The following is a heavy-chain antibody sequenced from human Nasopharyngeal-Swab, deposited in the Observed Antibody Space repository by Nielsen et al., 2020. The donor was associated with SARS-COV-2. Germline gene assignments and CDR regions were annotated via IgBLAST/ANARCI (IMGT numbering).Heavy chain of an antibody. CDR2: FDPEDGET. CDR3: ATVLLWFGDHAEYFQH. D-gene: IGHD3-10*01. Sequence: ALVKVSCKVSGYTLTELSMHWVRQAPGKGLEWMGGFDPEDGETIYAQKFQGRVTMTEDTSTDTAYMELSSLRSEDTAVYYCATVLLWFGDHAEYFQHWGQGTLVTVSS. V-gene: IGHV1-24*01. J-gene: IGHJ1*01. CDR1: GYTLTELS.